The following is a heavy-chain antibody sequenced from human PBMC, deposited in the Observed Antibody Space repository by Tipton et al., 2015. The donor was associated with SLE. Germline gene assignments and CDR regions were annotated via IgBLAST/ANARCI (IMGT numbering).Heavy chain of an antibody. J-gene: IGHJ6*02. D-gene: IGHD3-3*01. Sequence: QLVQSGAEVKKPGASVKVSCKASGYTFTSYYMHWVRQAPGQGLEWMGIINPSGGSTSYAQKFQGRVTMTRDTSTSTVYMELSSLRSEDTAVYYCAISPTEWTFETVFWSGGYGMDVWGQGTTVTVSS. CDR2: INPSGGST. V-gene: IGHV1-46*01. CDR1: GYTFTSYY. CDR3: AISPTEWTFETVFWSGGYGMDV.